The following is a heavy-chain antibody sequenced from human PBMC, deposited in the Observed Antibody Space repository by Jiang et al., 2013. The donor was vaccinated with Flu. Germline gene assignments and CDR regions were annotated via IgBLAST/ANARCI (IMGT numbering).Heavy chain of an antibody. CDR2: VYYSGST. D-gene: IGHD4-17*01. V-gene: IGHV4-61*08. Sequence: PGLVKPSETLSLTCTVSGGSISRGYYWSWIRQSPGKGLDWIGYVYYSGSTNYNPSLQSRVTISVDTSKNQFSLKLTSVSAADTAVYFCARVGYGVRYFDSWGQGTLVTVSS. CDR1: GGSISRGYY. J-gene: IGHJ4*02. CDR3: ARVGYGVRYFDS.